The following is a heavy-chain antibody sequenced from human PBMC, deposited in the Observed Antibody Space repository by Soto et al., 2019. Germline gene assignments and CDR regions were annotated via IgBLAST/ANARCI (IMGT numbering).Heavy chain of an antibody. Sequence: GESLKISCKGSGYGFNRYWINWVRQMPGKGLEWMGRIDPSDSYTDYSPAFQGHVSISAGKSISTVYLQWSSLKDSDTAIYYCARVGVTATDYWGQGTLVTVSS. CDR1: GYGFNRYW. V-gene: IGHV5-10-1*01. J-gene: IGHJ4*02. CDR2: IDPSDSYT. CDR3: ARVGVTATDY. D-gene: IGHD6-13*01.